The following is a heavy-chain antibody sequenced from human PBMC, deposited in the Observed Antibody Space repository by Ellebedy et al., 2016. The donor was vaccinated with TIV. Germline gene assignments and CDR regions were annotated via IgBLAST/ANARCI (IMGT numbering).Heavy chain of an antibody. Sequence: PGGSLRLSCAASGFTFSNYWMHWVRQVPGEGLVWVSRIGSDGIGTSYADFVKGRFTISRDNAKNTLYLQMNGLKAEDTAMYYCSTLSDTGYWGHGTLVTVSS. CDR1: GFTFSNYW. D-gene: IGHD2-21*02. CDR3: STLSDTGY. V-gene: IGHV3-74*01. CDR2: IGSDGIGT. J-gene: IGHJ4*01.